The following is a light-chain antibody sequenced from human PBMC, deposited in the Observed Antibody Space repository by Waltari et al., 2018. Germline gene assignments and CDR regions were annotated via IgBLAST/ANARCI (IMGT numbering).Light chain of an antibody. CDR1: SSDVGGYNF. CDR3: SSYTSSSTRV. CDR2: DVA. J-gene: IGLJ1*01. Sequence: QSALTQPASVSGSPGQSISIPCTGTSSDVGGYNFVSWYQQHPGKAPQLMIYDVANRPSGVSNRFSGSKSGNTASLTISGLQAEDEADYYCSSYTSSSTRVFGTGTKVTVL. V-gene: IGLV2-14*03.